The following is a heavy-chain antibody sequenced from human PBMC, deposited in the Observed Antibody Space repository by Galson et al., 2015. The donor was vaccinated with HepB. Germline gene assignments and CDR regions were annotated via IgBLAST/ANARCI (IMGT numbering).Heavy chain of an antibody. CDR1: GGSISSYY. CDR2: IHYSGST. V-gene: IGHV4-59*01. D-gene: IGHD6-13*01. Sequence: ETLSLTCTVSGGSISSYYWSWIRQPPGKGLEWIGYIHYSGSTNYNPSLKSRVTISVDTSRNQFSLKLSSVTAADTAVYYCARDGVHSSNWLNWFDPWGQGTLVTVSS. J-gene: IGHJ5*02. CDR3: ARDGVHSSNWLNWFDP.